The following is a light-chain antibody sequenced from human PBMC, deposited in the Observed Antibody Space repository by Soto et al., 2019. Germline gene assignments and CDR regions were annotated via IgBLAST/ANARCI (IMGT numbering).Light chain of an antibody. CDR1: QSVSSSY. V-gene: IGKV3-20*01. CDR3: QQYGTSALT. CDR2: GTS. Sequence: IVLTQSPGTLSLSPGERATLSCRASQSVSSSYLVWYQQRPGQPPRLLIYGTSTRAAGISDRFGGSGSGTDFTLTIYRLEPGDSAVYYCQQYGTSALTFGGGTKVDIK. J-gene: IGKJ4*01.